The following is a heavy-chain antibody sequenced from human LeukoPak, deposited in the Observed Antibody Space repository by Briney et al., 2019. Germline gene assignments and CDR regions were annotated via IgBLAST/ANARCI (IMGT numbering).Heavy chain of an antibody. CDR3: AREVLLWFGEFDY. CDR1: GGSISSYY. D-gene: IGHD3-10*01. J-gene: IGHJ4*02. CDR2: IYYSGST. V-gene: IGHV4-59*12. Sequence: SETLSLTCTVSGGSISSYYWSWIRQPPGKGLEWIGYIYYSGSTNYNPSLKSRVTISVDTSKNQFSLKLSSVTAADTAVYYCAREVLLWFGEFDYWGQGTLVTVSS.